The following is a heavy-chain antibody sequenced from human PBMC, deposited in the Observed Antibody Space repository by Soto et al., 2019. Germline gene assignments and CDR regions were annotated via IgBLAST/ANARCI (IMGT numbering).Heavy chain of an antibody. CDR2: ISGSGGST. CDR3: AKDLDYLASGLDDTGHYFSGVDV. V-gene: IGHV3-23*01. J-gene: IGHJ6*02. Sequence: PGGSLRLSCAASGFTFSSYAMSWVRQAPGKXLEWVSAISGSGGSTYYADSVKGRFTISRDNSKNTLYLQMNSLRAEDTAVYYCAKDLDYLASGLDDTGHYFSGVDVSGQGATVTVS. CDR1: GFTFSSYA. D-gene: IGHD3-10*01.